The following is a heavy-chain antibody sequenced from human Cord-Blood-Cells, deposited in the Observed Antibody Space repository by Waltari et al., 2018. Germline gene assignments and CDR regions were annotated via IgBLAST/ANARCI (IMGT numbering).Heavy chain of an antibody. D-gene: IGHD6-6*01. Sequence: QVQLVQSEAEVKKPGASVKVSCTASGYTFTGYYMHWVRQAPGQGLEWMGWINPNSGGTNYAQKFQGRVTMTRDTSISTTYMELSRLRSDDTAVYYCARVEYSSSSFDYWGQGTLVTVSS. J-gene: IGHJ4*02. CDR2: INPNSGGT. V-gene: IGHV1-2*02. CDR1: GYTFTGYY. CDR3: ARVEYSSSSFDY.